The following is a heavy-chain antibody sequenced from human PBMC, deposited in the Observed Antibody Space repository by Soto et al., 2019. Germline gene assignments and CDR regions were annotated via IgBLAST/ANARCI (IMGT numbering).Heavy chain of an antibody. CDR1: GYTFTKYN. J-gene: IGHJ4*02. D-gene: IGHD2-15*01. V-gene: IGHV1-3*01. CDR2: ISPGTGDT. Sequence: QVQLVQSGAEVKKPGASVKVSFPSSGYTFTKYNIHWGRQSPGQGREWMGRISPGTGDTSYPQTSYDRVTISRDTSKTVVYMELSSLTSEDTAVFYCVRDDHSGDGEEHWGQGALFTVSS. CDR3: VRDDHSGDGEEH.